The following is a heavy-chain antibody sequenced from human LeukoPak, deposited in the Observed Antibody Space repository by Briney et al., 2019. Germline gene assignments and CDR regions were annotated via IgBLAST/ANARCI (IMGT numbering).Heavy chain of an antibody. D-gene: IGHD6-13*01. CDR1: GYTFTSYG. CDR3: ARDWGIAAAGPEAFDI. CDR2: INTNTGNP. J-gene: IGHJ3*02. Sequence: ASVKVSCKASGYTFTSYGMNWVRQAHGQGLEWMGWINTNTGNPTYAQGFTGRFVFSLDTSVSTAYLQISSLNAEDTAVYYCARDWGIAAAGPEAFDIWGQGTMVTVSS. V-gene: IGHV7-4-1*02.